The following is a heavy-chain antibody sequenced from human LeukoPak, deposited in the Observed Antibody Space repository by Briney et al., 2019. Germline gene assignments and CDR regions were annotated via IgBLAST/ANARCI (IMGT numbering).Heavy chain of an antibody. D-gene: IGHD2-2*01. CDR2: ISSSSSYI. Sequence: GGSLRLSCAASGFTFSNYNMNWVRQAPGKGLEWVSSISSSSSYIYYADSVKGRFTISRDNAKNSLYLQMNSLRAEDTAVYYCARDGVVVVPAAIVFDAFDIWGQGTMVTVSS. CDR1: GFTFSNYN. V-gene: IGHV3-21*01. CDR3: ARDGVVVVPAAIVFDAFDI. J-gene: IGHJ3*02.